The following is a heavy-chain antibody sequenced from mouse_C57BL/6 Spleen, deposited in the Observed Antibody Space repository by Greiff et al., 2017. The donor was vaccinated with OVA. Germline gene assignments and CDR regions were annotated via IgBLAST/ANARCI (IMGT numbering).Heavy chain of an antibody. CDR3: ARNYYGSSYWWYFDV. J-gene: IGHJ1*03. V-gene: IGHV5-17*01. D-gene: IGHD1-1*01. CDR2: IISCSSTI. Sequence: DVQLVESGGGLVKPGGSLKLSCAASGFTFSDYGMHWVRQAPEKGLEWVAYIISCSSTIYYADTVKGRITISSDNAKNTLFLQMTSLRSEDTAMYYCARNYYGSSYWWYFDVWGTGTTVTVSS. CDR1: GFTFSDYG.